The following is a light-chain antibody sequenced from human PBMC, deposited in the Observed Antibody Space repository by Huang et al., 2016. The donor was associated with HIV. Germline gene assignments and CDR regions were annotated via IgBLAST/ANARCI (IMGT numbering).Light chain of an antibody. Sequence: EIVMTQSPATLSVSPGGRATLSCRASQSVDRSLAWYQQKPGQTPRLLLYGTSTRATGIPARFSGSGAETEFTLTISSLQSEDFAVYYCQQDENWPRTFGQGTRLEIK. CDR1: QSVDRS. V-gene: IGKV3-15*01. CDR2: GTS. J-gene: IGKJ2*01. CDR3: QQDENWPRT.